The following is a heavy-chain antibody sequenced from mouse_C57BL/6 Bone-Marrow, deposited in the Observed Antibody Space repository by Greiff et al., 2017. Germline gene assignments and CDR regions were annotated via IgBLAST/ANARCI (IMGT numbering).Heavy chain of an antibody. Sequence: QVQLQQPGAELVMPGASVKLSCKASGYTFTSYWMHWVKQRPGQGLEWIGEIDPSASYTNYNQKFKGKSTLTVDKSSSTAYMQLSSLTSEDSAVYYCATTGRFAYWGQGTLVTVSA. V-gene: IGHV1-69*01. CDR2: IDPSASYT. CDR3: ATTGRFAY. CDR1: GYTFTSYW. J-gene: IGHJ3*01.